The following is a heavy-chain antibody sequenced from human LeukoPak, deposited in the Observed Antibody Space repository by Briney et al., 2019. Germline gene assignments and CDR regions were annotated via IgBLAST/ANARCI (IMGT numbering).Heavy chain of an antibody. J-gene: IGHJ6*02. CDR2: IIPILGIA. V-gene: IGHV1-69*04. CDR3: ARAPMVTTDYYYYGMDV. Sequence: ASVKVSCKASGGTFSSYAISWVRQAPGQGLEWMGRIIPILGIANYAQKFQGRVTITADKSTSTAYMELSSLRPEDTAVYYCARAPMVTTDYYYYGMDVWGQGTTVTVSS. CDR1: GGTFSSYA. D-gene: IGHD4-17*01.